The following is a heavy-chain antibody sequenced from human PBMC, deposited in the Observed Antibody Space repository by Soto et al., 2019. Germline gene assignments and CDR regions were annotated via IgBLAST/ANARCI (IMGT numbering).Heavy chain of an antibody. J-gene: IGHJ6*03. CDR2: IYPGDSDT. D-gene: IGHD1-20*01. CDR1: GYSFTSYW. Sequence: GESLKISCKGSGYSFTSYWIGWVRQMPGKGLEWMGIIYPGDSDTRYSPSFQGQVTISADKSISTAYLQWSSLKASDTAMYYCARQRGITGTDPYYYYMEVWGKGTXVTVSS. CDR3: ARQRGITGTDPYYYYMEV. V-gene: IGHV5-51*01.